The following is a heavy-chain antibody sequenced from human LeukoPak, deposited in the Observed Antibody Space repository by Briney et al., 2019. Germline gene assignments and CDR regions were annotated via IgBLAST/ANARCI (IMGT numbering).Heavy chain of an antibody. CDR3: ARRGIYYYDSSGRANYYFDY. V-gene: IGHV1-18*01. CDR1: GYSENFYG. Sequence: ASVKVSCKTSGYSENFYGITWVRQVAGQGLEWMGWISAQHGQTEYAPSSQDRVTMTTDTYTNTAYMELRSLRPDDTAMYYCARRGIYYYDSSGRANYYFDYWGQGTLVTVSS. D-gene: IGHD3-22*01. CDR2: ISAQHGQT. J-gene: IGHJ4*02.